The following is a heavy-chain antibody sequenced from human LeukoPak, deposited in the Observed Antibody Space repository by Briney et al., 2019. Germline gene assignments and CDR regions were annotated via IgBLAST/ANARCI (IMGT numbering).Heavy chain of an antibody. CDR3: ARTYGEEGGQRFDH. D-gene: IGHD2-8*01. J-gene: IGHJ4*02. V-gene: IGHV3-21*01. Sequence: GGSLRLSCAVSGFTFSIYTMNWVRQAPGKGLEWVSSISSSSTNIYCADSVKGRITISRENAKNSLYLQMNSLRAEDTAIYYCARTYGEEGGQRFDHWGQGTLVTVSS. CDR2: ISSSSTNI. CDR1: GFTFSIYT.